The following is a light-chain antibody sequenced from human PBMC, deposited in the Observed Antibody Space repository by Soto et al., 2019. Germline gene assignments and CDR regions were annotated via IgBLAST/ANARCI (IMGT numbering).Light chain of an antibody. CDR3: QQRSSWPFT. V-gene: IGKV3-11*01. CDR2: DAS. Sequence: EIVLTQSPATLSLSPGERATLSCRASQSVRRYLAWYQQKPGQAPRLLIYDASHRATAIPARFRGSGSGTEFTLTISSLEPEDFAVYYCQQRSSWPFTFGPGTKVDL. CDR1: QSVRRY. J-gene: IGKJ3*01.